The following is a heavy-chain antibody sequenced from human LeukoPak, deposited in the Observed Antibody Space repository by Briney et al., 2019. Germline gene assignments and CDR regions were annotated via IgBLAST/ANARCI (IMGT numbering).Heavy chain of an antibody. D-gene: IGHD3-10*01. J-gene: IGHJ3*01. CDR3: ARVRGGSVRGGFDV. CDR1: GFTLRNYA. Sequence: PGGSLRLSCAASGFTLRNYAVHYVRQVPGKGLEWVAAISYDGSKTYYGDSVQGRFIISRDSHQNTLYLQMNSLKIEDTAVYYCARVRGGSVRGGFDVWGQGTLVTVSS. V-gene: IGHV3-30-3*01. CDR2: ISYDGSKT.